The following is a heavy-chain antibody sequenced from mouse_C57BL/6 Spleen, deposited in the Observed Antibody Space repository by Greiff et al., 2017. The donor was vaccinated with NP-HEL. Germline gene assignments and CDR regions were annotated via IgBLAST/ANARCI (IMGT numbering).Heavy chain of an antibody. J-gene: IGHJ2*01. CDR3: ARGGFITTVVANFDY. Sequence: QVQLQQPGAELVMPGASVKLSCKASGYTFTSYWMPWVTQRPGQGLEWIGELDPSDSYTNYNQKFKGKSTLTVDKSSSTAYMQLSSLTSEDSAVYYGARGGFITTVVANFDYWGQGTTLTVSS. V-gene: IGHV1-69*01. CDR1: GYTFTSYW. D-gene: IGHD1-1*01. CDR2: LDPSDSYT.